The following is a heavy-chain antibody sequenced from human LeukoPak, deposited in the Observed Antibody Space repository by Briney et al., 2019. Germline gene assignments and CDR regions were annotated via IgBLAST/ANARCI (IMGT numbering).Heavy chain of an antibody. V-gene: IGHV1-46*01. CDR1: GYTFTSYY. CDR2: INPSGGST. D-gene: IGHD5-18*01. J-gene: IGHJ6*03. CDR3: ARDRGVDTAMVTNYYYYMDV. Sequence: ASVKVSCKASGYTFTSYYMHWVRHAPGQGLEWMGIINPSGGSTSYAQKFQGRVTMTRDTSTSTVYMELSSLRSEDTAVYYCARDRGVDTAMVTNYYYYMDVWGKGTTVTVSS.